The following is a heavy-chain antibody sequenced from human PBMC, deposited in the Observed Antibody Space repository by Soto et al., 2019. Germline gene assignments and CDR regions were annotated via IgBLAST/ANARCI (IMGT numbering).Heavy chain of an antibody. V-gene: IGHV3-23*01. CDR2: ISGSGGST. J-gene: IGHJ4*02. Sequence: SGGSLRLSCAASGFTFSSYAMSWVRQAPGKGLEWVSAISGSGGSTYYADSVKGRFTISRDNSKNTLYLQMNSLRAEDTAVYYCAKEAEGLRYFDWLPRIIDYWGQGILVTVSS. CDR3: AKEAEGLRYFDWLPRIIDY. CDR1: GFTFSSYA. D-gene: IGHD3-9*01.